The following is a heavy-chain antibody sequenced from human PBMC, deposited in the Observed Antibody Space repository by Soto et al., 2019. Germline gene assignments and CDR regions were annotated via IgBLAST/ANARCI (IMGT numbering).Heavy chain of an antibody. D-gene: IGHD1-26*01. CDR3: ARHAEWERRNPYVQH. CDR1: GGSISSYY. J-gene: IGHJ1*01. V-gene: IGHV4-59*08. Sequence: QVQLQESGPGLVKPSETLSLTCTVSGGSISSYYWSWIRQPPGKGLEWIGYIYYSGSTNYNPSLKSRVTISVDTSKNQVSLKLSSVTAADTAVYYCARHAEWERRNPYVQHWGQGTLVTVSS. CDR2: IYYSGST.